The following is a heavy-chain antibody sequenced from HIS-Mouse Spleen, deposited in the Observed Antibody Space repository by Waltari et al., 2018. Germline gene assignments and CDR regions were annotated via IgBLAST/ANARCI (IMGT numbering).Heavy chain of an antibody. CDR3: ARERRGPGWFDP. Sequence: EVQLVESGGGLVQPGGSLRLSCAVSGFSFVSYGMTWVRQAPGKGLEWVANIKQDGSEKYYVDSVKGRFTISRDNAKNSLYLQMNSLRAEDTAVYYCARERRGPGWFDPWGQGTLVTVSS. J-gene: IGHJ5*02. D-gene: IGHD5-12*01. CDR2: IKQDGSEK. V-gene: IGHV3-7*01. CDR1: GFSFVSYG.